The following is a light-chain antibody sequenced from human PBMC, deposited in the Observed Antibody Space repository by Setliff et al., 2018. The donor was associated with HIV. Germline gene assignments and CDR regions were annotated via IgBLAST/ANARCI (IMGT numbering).Light chain of an antibody. CDR1: SSDVGGYDF. V-gene: IGLV2-14*03. CDR3: ASYRSPATDG. Sequence: QSALAQPAPVSGSPGQSITISCIGTSSDVGGYDFVSWYQQRPDKAPKLIIFDVSERPSGVSHRFSGSKSGNTASLTISGLQTEDEGDYFCASYRSPATDGFGTGTKVTVL. J-gene: IGLJ1*01. CDR2: DVS.